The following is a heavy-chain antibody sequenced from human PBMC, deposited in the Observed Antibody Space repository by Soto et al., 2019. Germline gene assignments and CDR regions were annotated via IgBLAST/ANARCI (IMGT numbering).Heavy chain of an antibody. CDR1: GGSISSDDHY. D-gene: IGHD2-15*01. Sequence: QVQLQESGPGLVKPSQTLSLTCTVSGGSISSDDHYWSWIRQHPGKGLEWIGCIYNSGSTYYTPSPKSRVTMSVDTSKNHFSLKLSSVTAADTAIYYCARACSGGSCHFEYWGPGTLVTVSS. CDR3: ARACSGGSCHFEY. J-gene: IGHJ4*02. CDR2: IYNSGST. V-gene: IGHV4-31*03.